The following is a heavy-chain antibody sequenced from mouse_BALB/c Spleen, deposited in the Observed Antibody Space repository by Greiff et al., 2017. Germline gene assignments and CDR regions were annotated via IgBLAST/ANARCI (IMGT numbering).Heavy chain of an antibody. D-gene: IGHD2-14*01. J-gene: IGHJ4*01. CDR1: GFTFSSYT. CDR3: TRASAYYRDAMDY. V-gene: IGHV5-6-4*01. CDR2: ISSGGSYT. Sequence: EVHLVESGGGLVKPGGSLKLSCAASGFTFSSYTMSWVRQTPEKRLEWVATISSGGSYTYYPDSVKGRFTISRDNAKNTLYLQMSSLKSEDTAMYYCTRASAYYRDAMDYWGQGTSVTVSS.